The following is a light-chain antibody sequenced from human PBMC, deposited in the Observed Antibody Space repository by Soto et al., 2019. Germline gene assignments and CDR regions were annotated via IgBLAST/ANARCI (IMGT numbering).Light chain of an antibody. Sequence: QSALTQPASVSGSPGQSITISCTGTSSDVGNYNYVSWYQHHPDKAPKLMIYEVSNRPSGVSNRFSGSKSGNTASLTISGLQAEDEADYYCSSYTSSSTLVVFGGGTKLTVL. J-gene: IGLJ2*01. CDR1: SSDVGNYNY. CDR2: EVS. CDR3: SSYTSSSTLVV. V-gene: IGLV2-14*01.